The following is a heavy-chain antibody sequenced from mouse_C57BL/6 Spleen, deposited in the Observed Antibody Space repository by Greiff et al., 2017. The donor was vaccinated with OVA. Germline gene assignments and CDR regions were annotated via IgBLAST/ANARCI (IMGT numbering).Heavy chain of an antibody. CDR2: INPNNGGT. J-gene: IGHJ4*01. CDR1: GYTFTDYN. CDR3: ARRDYYGSSYGMDY. Sequence: EVQLQQSGPELVKPGASVKIPCKASGYTFTDYNMDWVKQSHGKSLEWIGDINPNNGGTIYNQKFKGKATLTVDKSSSTAYMELRSLTSEDTAVYYCARRDYYGSSYGMDYWGQGTSVTVSS. V-gene: IGHV1-18*01. D-gene: IGHD1-1*01.